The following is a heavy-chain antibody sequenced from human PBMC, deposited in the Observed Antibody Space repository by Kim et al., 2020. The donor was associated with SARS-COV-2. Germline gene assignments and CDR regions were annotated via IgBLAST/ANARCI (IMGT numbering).Heavy chain of an antibody. J-gene: IGHJ6*02. CDR3: ARQLQQLEMDV. Sequence: YYNPSLKSRVTISVDTSKNQFSLKLSSVTAADTAVYYCARQLQQLEMDVWGQGTTVTVSS. D-gene: IGHD6-6*01. V-gene: IGHV4-39*01.